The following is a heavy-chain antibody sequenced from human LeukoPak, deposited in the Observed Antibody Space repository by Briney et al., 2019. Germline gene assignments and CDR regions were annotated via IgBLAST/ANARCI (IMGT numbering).Heavy chain of an antibody. J-gene: IGHJ4*02. CDR1: GFTFSSYS. V-gene: IGHV3-21*01. CDR3: ARDREPRTGEAYYFDY. D-gene: IGHD7-27*01. CDR2: ISSSSSYI. Sequence: GGSLRLSCAASGFTFSSYSMNWVRQAPGKGLEWVSSISSSSSYIYYADSVKGRFTISRDNAKNSLYLQMNSLRAEDTAVYYCARDREPRTGEAYYFDYWGQGTLVTVSS.